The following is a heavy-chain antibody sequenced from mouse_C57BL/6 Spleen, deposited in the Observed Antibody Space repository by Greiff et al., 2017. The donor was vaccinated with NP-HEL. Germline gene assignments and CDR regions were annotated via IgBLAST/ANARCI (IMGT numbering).Heavy chain of an antibody. CDR2: IYPGSGST. CDR1: GYTFTSYW. V-gene: IGHV1-55*01. J-gene: IGHJ4*01. CDR3: ARLTERSYAMDY. Sequence: QVQLKQSGAELVKPGASVKMSCKASGYTFTSYWITWVKQRPGQGLEWIGDIYPGSGSTNYNEKFKSKATLTVDTSSSTAYMQLSSLTSEDSAVYYCARLTERSYAMDYWGQRTSVTVSS.